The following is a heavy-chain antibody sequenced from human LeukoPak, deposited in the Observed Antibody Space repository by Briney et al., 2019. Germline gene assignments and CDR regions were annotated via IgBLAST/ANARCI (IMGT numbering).Heavy chain of an antibody. D-gene: IGHD5-12*01. V-gene: IGHV3-15*01. J-gene: IGHJ6*02. CDR3: ARGPIHLWLHNGMDV. CDR2: IKSKTDGGTT. Sequence: GGSLRLSCAASGFTFSNAWMSWVRQAPGKGLEWVGRIKSKTDGGTTDYAAPVKGKFTISRDDSEGIAYLQMNSLRIDDTAVYYCARGPIHLWLHNGMDVWGQGTTVIVFS. CDR1: GFTFSNAW.